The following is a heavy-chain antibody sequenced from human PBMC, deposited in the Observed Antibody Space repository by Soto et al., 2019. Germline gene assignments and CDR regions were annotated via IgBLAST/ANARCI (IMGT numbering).Heavy chain of an antibody. CDR1: GFSFSSNY. Sequence: XVCLTLSCAASGFSFSSNYMSWVRQAPGKGLEWVSVIYSGGSTYYADSVKGRFTISRDNSKNALYLQMNSLRAEDTAVYYCARRAGYYYGMDVWGQGTTLTVS. CDR2: IYSGGST. CDR3: ARRAGYYYGMDV. V-gene: IGHV3-53*01. J-gene: IGHJ6*02.